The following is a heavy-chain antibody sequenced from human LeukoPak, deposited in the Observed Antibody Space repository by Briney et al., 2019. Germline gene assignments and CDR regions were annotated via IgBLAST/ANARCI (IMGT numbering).Heavy chain of an antibody. CDR2: IYYSGST. CDR3: ARGRTSRSGSYPYYYYYMDV. V-gene: IGHV4-59*01. D-gene: IGHD3-10*01. CDR1: GGSISVYY. Sequence: SETLPLTSAHSGGSISVYYWSWIRQPPGEGLERIGHIYYSGSTNYNPSLKSRVTISVDTSKTQFSLKLSSVTAADTAVYYFARGRTSRSGSYPYYYYYMDVWGKGTTVTISS. J-gene: IGHJ6*03.